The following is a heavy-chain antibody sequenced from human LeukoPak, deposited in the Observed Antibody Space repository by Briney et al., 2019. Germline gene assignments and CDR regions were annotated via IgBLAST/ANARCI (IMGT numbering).Heavy chain of an antibody. Sequence: GGSLRLSCAASGFTFNNYAMSWVRQAPGKGLEWVSAISGDGGNTYYADSVRGRFTISRDNSKNTLYMQMNSLRAEDTAVYYCAKDFRGIGYYDYWGQGTLVAVSS. CDR2: ISGDGGNT. CDR3: AKDFRGIGYYDY. CDR1: GFTFNNYA. J-gene: IGHJ4*02. V-gene: IGHV3-23*01. D-gene: IGHD3-16*01.